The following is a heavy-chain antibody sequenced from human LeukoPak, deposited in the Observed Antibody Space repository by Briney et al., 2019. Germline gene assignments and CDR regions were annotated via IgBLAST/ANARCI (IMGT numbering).Heavy chain of an antibody. CDR2: ISGSGNRT. D-gene: IGHD2-15*01. J-gene: IGHJ6*02. CDR1: GFTLSSYW. V-gene: IGHV3-23*01. Sequence: GGSLRLSCAASGFTLSSYWMSWVRQAPGKGLEWVSSISGSGNRTYYADSVKGRFTISRDNSKNTLFLQMNSLRAEDTAVYYCAKNLYCGGGSCYPSALGMDVWGQGTTVTVSS. CDR3: AKNLYCGGGSCYPSALGMDV.